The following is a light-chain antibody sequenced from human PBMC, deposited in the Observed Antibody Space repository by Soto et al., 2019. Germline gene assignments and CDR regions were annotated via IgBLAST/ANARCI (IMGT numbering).Light chain of an antibody. CDR3: SSYTSSSTLRV. J-gene: IGLJ2*01. CDR1: SSDVGGYNY. Sequence: QSVLTQPASVSGSPGQSITISCTGTSSDVGGYNYVSWYHQHPGKAPKLMIYDVSNRPSGVSNRFSGSKSGNTASLTISGLQAEDEADYYCSSYTSSSTLRVFGGGTQLTVL. CDR2: DVS. V-gene: IGLV2-14*01.